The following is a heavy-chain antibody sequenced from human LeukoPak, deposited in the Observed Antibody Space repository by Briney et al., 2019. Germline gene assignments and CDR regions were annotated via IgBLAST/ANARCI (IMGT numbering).Heavy chain of an antibody. CDR1: GGTFSSYA. CDR3: ARDLWRWLPKSIGFFDY. J-gene: IGHJ4*02. D-gene: IGHD5-24*01. Sequence: VASVKASCKASGGTFSSYAISWVRQAPGQGLEWMGRIIPILGIANYAQKFQGRVTITADKSTSTAYMELSSLRSEDTAVYYCARDLWRWLPKSIGFFDYWGQGTLVTVSS. V-gene: IGHV1-69*04. CDR2: IIPILGIA.